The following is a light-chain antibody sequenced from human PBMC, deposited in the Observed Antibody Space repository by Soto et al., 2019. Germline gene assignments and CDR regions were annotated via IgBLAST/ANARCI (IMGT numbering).Light chain of an antibody. CDR1: QSLLHSNGYDS. CDR3: MQALQSPPT. V-gene: IGKV2-28*01. CDR2: LGS. J-gene: IGKJ1*01. Sequence: EIVMTQSPLSLPVTPGEPASISCRSSQSLLHSNGYDSLDWYLQKPGQSPQLLIYLGSNRASGVPARFSGSGSGTDFTLKISRVEADDVGVYYCMQALQSPPTFGQGTKVEIK.